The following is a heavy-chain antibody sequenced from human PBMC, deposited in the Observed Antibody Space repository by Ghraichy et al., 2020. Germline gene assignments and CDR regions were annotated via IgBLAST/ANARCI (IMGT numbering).Heavy chain of an antibody. CDR3: ARAGDGYPSYFDY. CDR1: GFTFSSYG. Sequence: GESLRLSCAASGFTFSSYGMHWVRQAPGKGLEWVAVIWYDGSNKYYADSVKGRFTISRDNSKNTLYLQMNSLRAKDTAVYYCARAGDGYPSYFDYWGQGTLVTVSS. V-gene: IGHV3-33*01. D-gene: IGHD5-24*01. J-gene: IGHJ4*02. CDR2: IWYDGSNK.